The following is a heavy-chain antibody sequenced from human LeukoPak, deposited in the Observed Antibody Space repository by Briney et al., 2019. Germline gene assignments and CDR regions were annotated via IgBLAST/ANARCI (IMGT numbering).Heavy chain of an antibody. V-gene: IGHV3-23*01. Sequence: AGGSLRLSCAASGFTFSSYAMSWVRQAPGKGLEWVSAISSSGGSTYYADSVKGRFTISRDNSKNTLYLQMNSLRAEDTAVYYCAKAGMSYSSSWYPFPDAFDIWGQGTMVTVSS. CDR1: GFTFSSYA. CDR3: AKAGMSYSSSWYPFPDAFDI. J-gene: IGHJ3*02. D-gene: IGHD6-13*01. CDR2: ISSSGGST.